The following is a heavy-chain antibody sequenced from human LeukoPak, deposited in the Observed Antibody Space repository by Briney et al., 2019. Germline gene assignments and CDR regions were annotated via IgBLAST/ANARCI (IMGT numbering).Heavy chain of an antibody. J-gene: IGHJ6*03. V-gene: IGHV1-2*02. D-gene: IGHD1-14*01. CDR3: ARGRNHYYMDV. CDR1: GYTFSGYY. CDR2: INPNSGAT. Sequence: GASVKVSCKASGYTFSGYYMHWVRQAPGQGLEWMGWINPNSGATKYAQKFQGRVTMTRDTSISTAYMELSSLRSEDTAVYYCARGRNHYYMDVWGKGTTVSVSS.